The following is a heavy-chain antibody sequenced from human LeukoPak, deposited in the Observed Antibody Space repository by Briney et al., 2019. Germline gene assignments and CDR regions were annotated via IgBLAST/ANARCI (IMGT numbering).Heavy chain of an antibody. Sequence: GGSLRLSCAASGFTFSSYGMHWVRQAPDKGPEWVAVIWYDGSNKYYADSVKGRFTISRDNSKNTLYLQMNSLRAEDTAVYYCARVTDSSGWYWYFDYWGQGTLVTVSS. J-gene: IGHJ4*02. D-gene: IGHD6-19*01. CDR3: ARVTDSSGWYWYFDY. CDR1: GFTFSSYG. V-gene: IGHV3-33*01. CDR2: IWYDGSNK.